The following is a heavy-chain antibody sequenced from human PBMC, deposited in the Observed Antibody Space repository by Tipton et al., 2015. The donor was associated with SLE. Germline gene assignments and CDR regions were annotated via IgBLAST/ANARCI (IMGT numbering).Heavy chain of an antibody. V-gene: IGHV4-34*01. J-gene: IGHJ5*02. D-gene: IGHD2-21*01. CDR3: ARAGGVRVARPSNWFDP. CDR2: INHSGST. CDR1: GGSFNDYY. Sequence: TLSLTCAVYGGSFNDYYWSWIRQSPGSGLVWIGEINHSGSTNYNPSLKSRVIISIDTSKNQFSLRLSSVAAADTAVYYCARAGGVRVARPSNWFDPWGLGTLVTVSS.